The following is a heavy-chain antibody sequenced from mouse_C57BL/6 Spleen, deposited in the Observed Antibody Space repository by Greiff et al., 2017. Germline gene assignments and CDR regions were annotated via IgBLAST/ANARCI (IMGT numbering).Heavy chain of an antibody. CDR1: GYSFTDYN. D-gene: IGHD1-1*01. Sequence: EVQLQESGPELVKPGASVKISCKASGYSFTDYNMNWVKQSNGKSLEWIGVINPNYGTTSYNQKFKGKATLTVDQSSSTAYMQLNSLTSEDSAVYYCARENYYGSSHYFDYWGQGTTLTVSS. V-gene: IGHV1-39*01. J-gene: IGHJ2*01. CDR2: INPNYGTT. CDR3: ARENYYGSSHYFDY.